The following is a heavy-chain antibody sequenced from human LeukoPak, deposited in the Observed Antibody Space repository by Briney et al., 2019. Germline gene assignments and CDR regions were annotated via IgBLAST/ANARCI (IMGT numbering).Heavy chain of an antibody. J-gene: IGHJ4*02. CDR2: ISSSSSYI. Sequence: GGSLRLSCAASGFTFSSYSMNWVRQAPGKGLEWVSSISSSSSYIYYADSVKGRFTISRDNSKNTLYLQMNSLRAEDTAVYYCAKDLLIGGSCYDYWGQGTLVTVSS. V-gene: IGHV3-21*04. D-gene: IGHD2-15*01. CDR1: GFTFSSYS. CDR3: AKDLLIGGSCYDY.